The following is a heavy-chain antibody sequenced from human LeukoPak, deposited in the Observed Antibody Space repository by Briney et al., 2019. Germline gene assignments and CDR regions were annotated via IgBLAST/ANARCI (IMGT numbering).Heavy chain of an antibody. D-gene: IGHD6-6*01. CDR3: ASSSEDDYYYYYMDV. V-gene: IGHV4-39*07. J-gene: IGHJ6*03. Sequence: PSETLSLTCTVSGGSISSSSYYWGWIRQPPGKGLEWIGSIYYSGSTYYNPSLKSRVTISVDTPKNQFSLKLSSVTAADTAVYYCASSSEDDYYYYYMDVWGKGTTVTVSS. CDR1: GGSISSSSYY. CDR2: IYYSGST.